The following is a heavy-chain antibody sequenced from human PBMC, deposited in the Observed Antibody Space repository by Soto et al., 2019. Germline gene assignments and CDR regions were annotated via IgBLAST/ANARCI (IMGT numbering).Heavy chain of an antibody. Sequence: ASVKVSCKASGGTFSSYTISWVRQAPGQGLEWMGWISAYNGNTNYAQNLQGRVTMTTDTSTSTAYMELRSLRSDDTAVYYCARVIGYYYHMDVWGQGTTVTVSS. D-gene: IGHD3-22*01. CDR3: ARVIGYYYHMDV. V-gene: IGHV1-18*01. J-gene: IGHJ6*02. CDR1: GGTFSSYT. CDR2: ISAYNGNT.